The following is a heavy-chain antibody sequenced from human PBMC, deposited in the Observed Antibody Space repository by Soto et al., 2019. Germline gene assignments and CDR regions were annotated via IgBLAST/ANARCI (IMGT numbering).Heavy chain of an antibody. CDR2: IYYNGNT. CDR1: GVSITSGAYY. V-gene: IGHV4-31*03. Sequence: PLSLTCTLSGVSITSGAYYWTWVRQHPGKGLEWIGYIYYNGNTYFSPSLKSRLTISIDTSKNQFSLKLSSVTAADTAMYYCARARLRAVYAFDFWGQGTMVTVSS. J-gene: IGHJ3*01. CDR3: ARARLRAVYAFDF. D-gene: IGHD4-17*01.